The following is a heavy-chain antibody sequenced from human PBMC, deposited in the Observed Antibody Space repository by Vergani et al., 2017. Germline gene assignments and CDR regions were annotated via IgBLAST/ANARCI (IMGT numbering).Heavy chain of an antibody. CDR2: ISSDGSNK. J-gene: IGHJ4*02. Sequence: QVQILQSGGGVVQPGGSLRLSCTLSGFTLNTYGIHWVRQAPGKGLEWVAVISSDGSNKHYADSVKGRFTISRDNSQNTLYLQMDSLTAEDTAIYFCVNGYYYDQSGLASFDYWGQGTLVTVSS. D-gene: IGHD3-22*01. CDR3: VNGYYYDQSGLASFDY. CDR1: GFTLNTYG. V-gene: IGHV3-30*02.